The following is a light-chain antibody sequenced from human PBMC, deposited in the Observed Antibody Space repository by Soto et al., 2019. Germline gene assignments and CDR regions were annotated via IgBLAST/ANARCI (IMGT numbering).Light chain of an antibody. J-gene: IGLJ1*01. CDR2: DVT. CDR1: SADVGTSNF. Sequence: QSALAQPASVSVSPGQSITISCTGISADVGTSNFVSLYQHHPGKAPRLIIYDVTDRPSGVSNRFSGSKSGDTASLTISGLQAEDEADYYCTSYRRGPLYVFGTGTKVTVL. V-gene: IGLV2-14*03. CDR3: TSYRRGPLYV.